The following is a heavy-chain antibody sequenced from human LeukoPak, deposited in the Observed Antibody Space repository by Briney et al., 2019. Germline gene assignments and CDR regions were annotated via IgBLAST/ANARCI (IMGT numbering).Heavy chain of an antibody. V-gene: IGHV4-34*01. J-gene: IGHJ4*02. D-gene: IGHD5-24*01. CDR3: ARVKDLGMATTFDY. CDR2: IYHSGST. CDR1: GGSFSGYY. Sequence: SETLSLTWAVYGGSFSGYYWSWIRQPPGKGLEWIGFIYHSGSTYYNPSLKSRVTISVDRSKNQFSLKLSSVTAADTAVYYCARVKDLGMATTFDYWGQGTLVTVSS.